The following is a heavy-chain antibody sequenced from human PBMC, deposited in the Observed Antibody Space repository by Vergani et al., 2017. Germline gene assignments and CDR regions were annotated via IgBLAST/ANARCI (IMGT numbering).Heavy chain of an antibody. J-gene: IGHJ4*02. CDR3: AGPQGTSAYYYGGFDY. D-gene: IGHD3-22*01. CDR2: INPNSGGT. Sequence: QVQLVQSGSEVKKPGASVEVSCRASGYTFTGYYMHWVRQAPGQGLEWMGWINPNSGGTNYAQKFQGRVTMTRDTSISTAYMELSRLRSDDTAVYYCAGPQGTSAYYYGGFDYWGQGILVTVSS. CDR1: GYTFTGYY. V-gene: IGHV1-2*02.